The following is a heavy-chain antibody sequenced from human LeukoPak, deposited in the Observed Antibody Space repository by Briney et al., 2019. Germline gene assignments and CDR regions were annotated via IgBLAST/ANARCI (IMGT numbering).Heavy chain of an antibody. V-gene: IGHV3-33*06. Sequence: GGSLRLPCATSGFIFSHYAMHWVRQAPGKGLEWVAVIWSDSTNKYYSDAVKGRFAISRDDPSKMVYLQMNSLRVEDTAVYYCAKDIQRGFDYTNSLDYWGQGILVTVSS. CDR2: IWSDSTNK. CDR3: AKDIQRGFDYTNSLDY. CDR1: GFIFSHYA. J-gene: IGHJ4*02. D-gene: IGHD4-11*01.